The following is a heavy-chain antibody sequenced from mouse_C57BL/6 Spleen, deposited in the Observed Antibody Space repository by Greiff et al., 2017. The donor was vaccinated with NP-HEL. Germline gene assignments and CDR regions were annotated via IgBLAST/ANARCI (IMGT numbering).Heavy chain of an antibody. CDR3: AKNRDYSNPYAMDY. CDR2: IWRGGST. D-gene: IGHD2-5*01. CDR1: GFSLTSYG. V-gene: IGHV2-5*01. Sequence: QVQLKESGPGLVQPSQSLSITCTVSGFSLTSYGVHWVRQSPGKGLEWLGVIWRGGSTDYNAAFMSRLSITKDNSKSQVFFKMNSLQADDTAIYYCAKNRDYSNPYAMDYWGQGTSVTVSS. J-gene: IGHJ4*01.